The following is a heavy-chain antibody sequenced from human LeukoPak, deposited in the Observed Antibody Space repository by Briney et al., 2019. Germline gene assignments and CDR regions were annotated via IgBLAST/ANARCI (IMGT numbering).Heavy chain of an antibody. CDR2: ISNDGGGT. J-gene: IGHJ4*02. CDR1: GFIFNNYG. V-gene: IGHV3-23*01. Sequence: GGSLRLSCAASGFIFNNYGLVWVRQAPGKGLEWVSAISNDGGGTTYADFVKGRFSVSRDNSKNTLFLQMNSQRAEDTALYYCAKGSSRYFFDLWCQGTLVTVSS. D-gene: IGHD3-22*01. CDR3: AKGSSRYFFDL.